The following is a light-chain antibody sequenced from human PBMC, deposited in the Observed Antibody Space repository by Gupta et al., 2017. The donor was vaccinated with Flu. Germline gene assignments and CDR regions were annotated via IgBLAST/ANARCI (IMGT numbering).Light chain of an antibody. CDR3: CSYTSTSTFSV. CDR2: DVS. J-gene: IGLJ1*01. V-gene: IGLV2-14*01. CDR1: SSDVGRSNS. Sequence: QSALTQPPSVSGSPGQSITISCTGTSSDVGRSNSVSWYQQHPGKAPKLIIYDVSSRPSGLSSRFSGSKSGNTASLTISGLEAEDETDYYCCSYTSTSTFSVFGTGTKVTVL.